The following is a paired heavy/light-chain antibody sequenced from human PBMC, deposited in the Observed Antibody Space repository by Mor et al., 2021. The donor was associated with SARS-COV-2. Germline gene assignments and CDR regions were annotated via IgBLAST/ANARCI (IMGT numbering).Heavy chain of an antibody. CDR3: AGPTVTTQWWYLDL. V-gene: IGHV5-10-1*01. D-gene: IGHD4-17*01. CDR1: GYSFTNYW. CDR2: IDPSDSYT. Sequence: EVQLVQSGAEVKKPGESLRISCKGSGYSFTNYWISWVRQMPGKGLEWMGRIDPSDSYTNYSPSFQGHVSISVDKSISTAYLQWNSLKASDTAMYYCAGPTVTTQWWYLDLWGRGTLVTVSS. J-gene: IGHJ2*01.
Light chain of an antibody. CDR3: QQYNNWPPALT. CDR1: QSVSSN. Sequence: EIVMTQSPATLSVSPGERATLSCRASQSVSSNLAWYQQKPGQAPRLLIYGASTRATGIPARFSGSGSGTEFTLTISSLQSEDFAVYYCQQYNNWPPALTFGGGTKVEIK. V-gene: IGKV3-15*01. CDR2: GAS. J-gene: IGKJ4*01.